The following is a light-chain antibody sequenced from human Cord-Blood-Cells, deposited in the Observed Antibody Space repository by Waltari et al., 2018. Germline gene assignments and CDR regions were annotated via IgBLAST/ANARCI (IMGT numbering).Light chain of an antibody. CDR3: CSYAGSSTPQVV. Sequence: QSALTQPASVSGSPGQSITISCTGTSSDVGSYNLSSWYQQHPGKAPKLMIYEGSKRPSGVSNRFSGSKSGNTASLTISGLQAEDEADYYCCSYAGSSTPQVVFGGGTKLTVL. CDR2: EGS. CDR1: SSDVGSYNL. J-gene: IGLJ2*01. V-gene: IGLV2-23*01.